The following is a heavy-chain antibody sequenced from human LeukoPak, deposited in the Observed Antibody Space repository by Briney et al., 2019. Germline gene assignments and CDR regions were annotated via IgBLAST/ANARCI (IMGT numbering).Heavy chain of an antibody. CDR3: ARVTGDGYNSDY. D-gene: IGHD5-24*01. CDR2: IYYSGST. CDR1: GGSISSHY. J-gene: IGHJ4*02. V-gene: IGHV4-59*11. Sequence: SETLSLTCTVSGGSISSHYWSWIRQPPGKGLEWIGYIYYSGSTNYNPSLKSRVTISVDTSKNQFSLKLSSVTAADTAVYYCARVTGDGYNSDYWGQGTLVTVSS.